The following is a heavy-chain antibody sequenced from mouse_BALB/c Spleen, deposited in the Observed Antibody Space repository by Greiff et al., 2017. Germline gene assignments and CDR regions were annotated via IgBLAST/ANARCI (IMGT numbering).Heavy chain of an antibody. V-gene: IGHV1-87*01. CDR3: ARGTYGNPYAMDY. Sequence: QVQLQQSGAQLARPGASVKLSCKASGYTFTSYWMQWVKQRPGQGLEWIGAIYPGDGDTRYTQKFKGRATLTADKSSSTAYMQLSSLTSEDSAVYVCARGTYGNPYAMDYWGQGTSVTVSS. CDR1: GYTFTSYW. J-gene: IGHJ4*01. CDR2: IYPGDGDT. D-gene: IGHD2-1*01.